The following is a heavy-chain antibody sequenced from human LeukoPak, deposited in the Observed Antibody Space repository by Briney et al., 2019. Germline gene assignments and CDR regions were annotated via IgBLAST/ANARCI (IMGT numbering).Heavy chain of an antibody. D-gene: IGHD5-12*01. J-gene: IGHJ6*03. V-gene: IGHV1-24*01. CDR2: FDPEDGET. CDR3: ATLTETDIVATNYYYYMDV. Sequence: ASVTVTCKVSGYTLTELSMHWVRQAPGKGREGMGGFDPEDGETIYAQKFQGRVTMTEDTSTDTAYMELSSLRSEDTAVYYCATLTETDIVATNYYYYMDVWGKGTTVTISS. CDR1: GYTLTELS.